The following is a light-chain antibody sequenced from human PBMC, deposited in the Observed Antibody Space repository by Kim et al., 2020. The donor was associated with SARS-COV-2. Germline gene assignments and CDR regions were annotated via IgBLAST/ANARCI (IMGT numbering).Light chain of an antibody. CDR1: SSDVGGYNY. CDR2: DVS. V-gene: IGLV2-14*03. Sequence: PGQSITISCTGTSSDVGGYNYVSWYQQYPGKAPKLMIYDVSNRPSGVSNRFSGSKSGNTASLTISGLQAEDEADYYCSSYTSSARVFGGGTQLTVL. CDR3: SSYTSSARV. J-gene: IGLJ2*01.